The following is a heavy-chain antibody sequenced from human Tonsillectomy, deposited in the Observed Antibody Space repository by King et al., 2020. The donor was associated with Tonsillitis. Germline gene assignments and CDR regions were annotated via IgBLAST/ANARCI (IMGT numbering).Heavy chain of an antibody. CDR1: GFTFSDYA. V-gene: IGHV3-23*04. CDR2: IRGGGDRI. Sequence: VQLVESGGGLVQPGGSLRLSCAASGFTFSDYAMSWVRQAPGKGLEWVSGIRGGGDRIYYADSVKGRFTISRDNSKNTVYLQMKSLRAEETPVYYCAKMGLRFLEWFSEEYFDHWGQGTLVTVSS. D-gene: IGHD3-3*01. CDR3: AKMGLRFLEWFSEEYFDH. J-gene: IGHJ4*02.